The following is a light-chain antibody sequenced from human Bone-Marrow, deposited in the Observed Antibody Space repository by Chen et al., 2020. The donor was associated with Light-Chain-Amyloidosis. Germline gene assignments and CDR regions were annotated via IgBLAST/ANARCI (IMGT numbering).Light chain of an antibody. V-gene: IGLV2-14*01. J-gene: IGLJ1*01. CDR2: EVT. CDR3: SSYTITNTLV. Sequence: QPALPQPASVSGSPGQSITISCTGTSSDVGGDNHVSWYQQHPDKAPKHMIYEVTNRPSWVPDRFSGSKSDNTASLTIAGLQTEDEADYFCSSYTITNTLVFGSGTRVTVL. CDR1: SSDVGGDNH.